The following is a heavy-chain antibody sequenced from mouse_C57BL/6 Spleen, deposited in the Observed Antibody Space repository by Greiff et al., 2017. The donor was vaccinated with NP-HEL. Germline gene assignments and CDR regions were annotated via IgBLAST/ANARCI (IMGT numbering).Heavy chain of an antibody. CDR3: ARQLGRTLDY. V-gene: IGHV1-82*01. Sequence: QVQLQQSGPELVKPGASVKISCTASGYAFSSSWMNWVKQRPGKGLEWIGRIYPGDGDTNYNGKFKGKATLTADKSSSTAYMQLSSLTSEDSAVYFCARQLGRTLDYWGQGTTVTVSS. D-gene: IGHD1-1*01. CDR1: GYAFSSSW. J-gene: IGHJ2*01. CDR2: IYPGDGDT.